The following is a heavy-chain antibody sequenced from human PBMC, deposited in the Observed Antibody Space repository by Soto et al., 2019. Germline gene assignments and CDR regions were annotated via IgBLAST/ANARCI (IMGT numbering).Heavy chain of an antibody. CDR3: PREGSAPYYYYGMDA. Sequence: QVQLEQSAPEVKKPGASVKVSCKSSGYTFTTYGISWVRQAPGQGLDWLGWINTHNGNTNYAQNLQGRVIMTAYTSTSPAYMELRSLRSDDTAIYYCPREGSAPYYYYGMDACGQGTTVTVSS. CDR2: INTHNGNT. J-gene: IGHJ6*02. D-gene: IGHD3-16*01. CDR1: GYTFTTYG. V-gene: IGHV1-18*01.